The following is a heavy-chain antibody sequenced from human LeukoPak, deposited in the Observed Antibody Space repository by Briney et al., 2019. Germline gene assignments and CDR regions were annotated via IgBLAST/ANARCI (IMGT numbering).Heavy chain of an antibody. Sequence: GGSLRLSCAASGFSVSSTYMSWVRRAPGEGLEWVSVIYSTGSTYNADSVKGRFTISRDSSKNTVYLQMNSLRADDTAVYYCGRDVRYWGQGTLVTVSS. CDR1: GFSVSSTY. V-gene: IGHV3-53*01. CDR2: IYSTGST. J-gene: IGHJ4*02. CDR3: GRDVRY.